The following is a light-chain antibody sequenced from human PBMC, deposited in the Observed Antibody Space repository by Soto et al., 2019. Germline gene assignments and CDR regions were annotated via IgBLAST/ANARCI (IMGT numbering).Light chain of an antibody. CDR1: QSVSSSH. V-gene: IGKV3-20*01. Sequence: EIVLTQSPGTLSLSPGERATLSCRASQSVSSSHLAWYQHKPGQAPRLLIYAASSRATGSPDRFRGGGSGTDFTLTISRLEPEDFAMYYCHQNGGEPVTFGPGARVDVK. CDR2: AAS. J-gene: IGKJ3*01. CDR3: HQNGGEPVT.